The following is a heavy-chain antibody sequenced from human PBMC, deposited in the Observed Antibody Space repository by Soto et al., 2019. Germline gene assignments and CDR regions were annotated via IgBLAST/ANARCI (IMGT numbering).Heavy chain of an antibody. D-gene: IGHD2-15*01. V-gene: IGHV3-30-3*01. CDR3: ASTPFLLIVAWGNY. CDR1: GFTFSSHT. CDR2: MSHDGNIK. J-gene: IGHJ4*02. Sequence: QVQLVESGGGVVQPGGSLRLSCAASGFTFSSHTMHWVRQAPGKGLEWLSLMSHDGNIKFYADSVKGRFTISRDNSKNILYLQMNSLRAEDTALYYCASTPFLLIVAWGNYWGQGTLVTVSS.